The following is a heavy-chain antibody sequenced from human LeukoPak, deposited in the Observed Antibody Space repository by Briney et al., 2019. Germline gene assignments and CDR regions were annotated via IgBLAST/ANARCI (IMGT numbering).Heavy chain of an antibody. CDR1: GYTFTSYG. V-gene: IGHV1-18*01. J-gene: IGHJ4*02. D-gene: IGHD6-13*01. Sequence: ASVKVSCKASGYTFTSYGISWVRQAPGQGLEWMGWISAYNGNTNYAQKFQGRVTMTRDTSISTAYMELSRLRSDDTAVYYCARVRGLAAAYPHYWGQGTLVTVSS. CDR3: ARVRGLAAAYPHY. CDR2: ISAYNGNT.